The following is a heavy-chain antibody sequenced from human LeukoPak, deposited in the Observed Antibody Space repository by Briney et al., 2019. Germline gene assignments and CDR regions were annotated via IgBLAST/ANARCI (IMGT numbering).Heavy chain of an antibody. CDR1: GFTFSNAW. Sequence: GGSLRLSCAASGFTFSNAWMSWVRQAPGKGLEWVGRIKSKTDGGTTDYAAPVKGRFTISRDDSKNTLYLQMNSLKTEDTAVYYCTSTLYYDFWSGSPYYFDYWGQGTLVTVSS. CDR3: TSTLYYDFWSGSPYYFDY. D-gene: IGHD3-3*01. V-gene: IGHV3-15*01. CDR2: IKSKTDGGTT. J-gene: IGHJ4*02.